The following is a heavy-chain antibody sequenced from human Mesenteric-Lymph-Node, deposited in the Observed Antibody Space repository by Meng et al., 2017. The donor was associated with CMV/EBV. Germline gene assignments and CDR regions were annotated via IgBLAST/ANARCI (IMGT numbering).Heavy chain of an antibody. V-gene: IGHV1-2*02. J-gene: IGHJ5*02. CDR3: ARSSGYCSGINCFWFDP. Sequence: SVKVSCKASGYTFTDYYVHWVRQAPGQRPEWMGWIDPNSGGTNLVQKFQGRVTMTSDASISTAYMELSSLKSDDTAVYYCARSSGYCSGINCFWFDPWGQGTLVTVSS. D-gene: IGHD2-2*01. CDR2: IDPNSGGT. CDR1: GYTFTDYY.